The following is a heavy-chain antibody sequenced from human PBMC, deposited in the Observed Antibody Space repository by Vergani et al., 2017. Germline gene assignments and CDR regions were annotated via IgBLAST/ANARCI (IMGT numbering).Heavy chain of an antibody. CDR3: ARIPPSYDRSGFPDY. Sequence: QVTLRESGPALVKPTQTLTLTCTFSGFSLSTSGMCVSWIRQPPGKALEWLARIDWDDDKYYSTSLKTRLTISKDTSKNQVVLTMTNMDPVDTATYYCARIPPSYDRSGFPDYWGQGTLVTVSS. V-gene: IGHV2-70*15. CDR1: GFSLSTSGMC. J-gene: IGHJ4*02. D-gene: IGHD3-22*01. CDR2: IDWDDDK.